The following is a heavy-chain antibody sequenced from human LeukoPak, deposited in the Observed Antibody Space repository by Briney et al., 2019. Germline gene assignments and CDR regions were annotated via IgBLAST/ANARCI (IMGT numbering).Heavy chain of an antibody. V-gene: IGHV3-64D*06. CDR2: IGSNGDST. D-gene: IGHD6-13*01. CDR1: GSTFSSYA. Sequence: GGSLRLSCSASGSTFSSYAMLWVRQAPVKGLEYVSLIGSNGDSTYYVDSVKGRFTISRDNSKNTLYLQTRSLRAEDTAVYYCVKDNQQLGFDCWGQGTLVTVSS. J-gene: IGHJ4*02. CDR3: VKDNQQLGFDC.